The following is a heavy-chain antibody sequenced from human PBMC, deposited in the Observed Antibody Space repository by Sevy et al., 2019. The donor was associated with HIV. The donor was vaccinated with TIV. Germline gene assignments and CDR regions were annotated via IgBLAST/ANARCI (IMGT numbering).Heavy chain of an antibody. CDR1: GFTFSSYW. V-gene: IGHV3-7*03. J-gene: IGHJ4*02. CDR2: IKQDGSEK. CDR3: AREGVVVPAAIIPLV. D-gene: IGHD2-2*01. Sequence: GGSLRLSCAASGFTFSSYWMSWVRQAPGKGLEWVANIKQDGSEKYYVDSVKGRFTISRDNAKNSLYLQMNSLGAEDTAVYYCAREGVVVPAAIIPLVWGQGTLVTVSS.